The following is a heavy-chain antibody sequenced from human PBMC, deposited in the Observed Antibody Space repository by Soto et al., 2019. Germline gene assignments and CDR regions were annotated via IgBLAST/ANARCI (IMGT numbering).Heavy chain of an antibody. V-gene: IGHV4-4*07. Sequence: TLALTCTVSGGSVGSYYWSWIRQPAGKGLEWIGRIYNSGSTNYNPSLKSRVTISVDTSKNQFSLKLSSVTAADTAVSYCARWNPDYDFWSGYSFFDDWGQGTLVTVSS. CDR3: ARWNPDYDFWSGYSFFDD. CDR2: IYNSGST. J-gene: IGHJ4*02. CDR1: GGSVGSYY. D-gene: IGHD3-3*01.